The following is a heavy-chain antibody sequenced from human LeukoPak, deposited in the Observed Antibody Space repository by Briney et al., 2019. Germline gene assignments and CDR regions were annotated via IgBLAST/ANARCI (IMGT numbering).Heavy chain of an antibody. J-gene: IGHJ4*02. D-gene: IGHD3-22*01. V-gene: IGHV3-48*01. CDR3: ARPYDSSGGDFDY. Sequence: GGSLRLSCAASGFTFSSYSMNWVRQAPGKGLEWVSYISSSSSTIYYADSVKGRFTISRDNAKNSLYLQMNSLRAEDTAVYYCARPYDSSGGDFDYWGQGTLVTVSS. CDR2: ISSSSSTI. CDR1: GFTFSSYS.